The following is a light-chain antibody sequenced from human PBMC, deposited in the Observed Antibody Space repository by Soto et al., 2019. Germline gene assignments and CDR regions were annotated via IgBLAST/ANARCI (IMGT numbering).Light chain of an antibody. Sequence: QSALTQPASVSGPPGQSITISCTGTSSDVGGYNYVSWYQHHPGKAPKLMIYEVTNRPSGVSNRFSGSKSGNTASLTISGLQAEDEADYYCSSYTTTNTYVFGTGTKVNV. CDR2: EVT. CDR3: SSYTTTNTYV. V-gene: IGLV2-14*01. J-gene: IGLJ1*01. CDR1: SSDVGGYNY.